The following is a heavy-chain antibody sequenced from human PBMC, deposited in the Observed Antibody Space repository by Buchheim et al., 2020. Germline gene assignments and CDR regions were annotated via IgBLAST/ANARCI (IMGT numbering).Heavy chain of an antibody. Sequence: EVQLLESGGGLVQPGGSLRLSCAASGFTFSSYAMSWVRQAPGKGLEWVSAISGSGGSTYYADSVKGRFTISRDNSKNTLYLQMNSLRAEDTAVYYCAKIFPADYVWGSYRYMNNLLYFDYWGQGTL. J-gene: IGHJ4*02. CDR2: ISGSGGST. CDR3: AKIFPADYVWGSYRYMNNLLYFDY. D-gene: IGHD3-16*02. CDR1: GFTFSSYA. V-gene: IGHV3-23*01.